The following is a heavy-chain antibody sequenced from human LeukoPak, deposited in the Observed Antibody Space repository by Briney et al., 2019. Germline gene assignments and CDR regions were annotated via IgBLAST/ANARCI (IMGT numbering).Heavy chain of an antibody. Sequence: PSETLSLTCTVSGDSITNSYWAWIRQSPEKGLEWIGHTYHSGSSAYHPSLKSRVSMLVDTSTNQLFLNLTSVTAADTAVYYCARRVVAAHNWFDPWGQGTLVTVSS. CDR2: TYHSGSS. J-gene: IGHJ5*02. CDR1: GDSITNSY. V-gene: IGHV4-59*01. CDR3: ARRVVAAHNWFDP. D-gene: IGHD2-15*01.